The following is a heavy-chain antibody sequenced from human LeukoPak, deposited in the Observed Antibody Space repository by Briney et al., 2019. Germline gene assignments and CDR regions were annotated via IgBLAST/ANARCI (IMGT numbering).Heavy chain of an antibody. CDR1: GFTFSSYA. CDR2: ISGSASTT. J-gene: IGHJ4*02. CDR3: VRGTGY. Sequence: GGSLRLSCAASGFTFSSYAMGWVRQAPGQGLEWVSSISGSASTTYYADSVKGRFTISRDNSKNTLYLQMSSLRADDTAVYYCVRGTGYWGQGTLVTVSS. V-gene: IGHV3-23*01.